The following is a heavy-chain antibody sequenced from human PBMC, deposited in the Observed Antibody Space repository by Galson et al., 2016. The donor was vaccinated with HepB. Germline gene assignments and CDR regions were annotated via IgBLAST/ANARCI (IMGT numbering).Heavy chain of an antibody. Sequence: SLRLSCAASGFTFNSYALTWIRQTPGKGLEWASSISGSTTYYADSVRGRFTISSDNSKNTLFLQMNSLRADDTAIYYCVRYSGYDVARPNFDYWGQGTLVTVSS. V-gene: IGHV3-23*01. CDR1: GFTFNSYA. D-gene: IGHD5-12*01. J-gene: IGHJ4*02. CDR2: ISGSTT. CDR3: VRYSGYDVARPNFDY.